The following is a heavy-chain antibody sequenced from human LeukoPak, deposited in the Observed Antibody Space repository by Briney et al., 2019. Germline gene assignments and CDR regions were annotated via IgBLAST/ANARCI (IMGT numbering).Heavy chain of an antibody. CDR2: ISSSSSTI. CDR3: AKVGAGYYPFDY. J-gene: IGHJ4*02. CDR1: GFTFSSYS. Sequence: PGGSLRLSCAASGFTFSSYSMNWVRQAPGKGLEWVSYISSSSSTIYYADSVKGRFTISRDDSRDTVYLRMNSLRAEDTAIYYCAKVGAGYYPFDYWGQGTLVTVSS. V-gene: IGHV3-48*01. D-gene: IGHD1-26*01.